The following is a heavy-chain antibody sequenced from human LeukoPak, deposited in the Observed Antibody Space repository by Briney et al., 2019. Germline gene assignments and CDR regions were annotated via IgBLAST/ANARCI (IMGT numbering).Heavy chain of an antibody. J-gene: IGHJ5*02. CDR1: GFTFSDYY. D-gene: IGHD5-12*01. Sequence: GRSLRLSCAASGFTFSDYYMSWIRQAPGKGREWVSYISSSGSTIYYADSVKGRFTCSRDNAKNSLYLQMNSLRAEDTAVYYCARVGGFDIVATIAGNWFDPWGQGTLVTVSS. CDR3: ARVGGFDIVATIAGNWFDP. V-gene: IGHV3-11*01. CDR2: ISSSGSTI.